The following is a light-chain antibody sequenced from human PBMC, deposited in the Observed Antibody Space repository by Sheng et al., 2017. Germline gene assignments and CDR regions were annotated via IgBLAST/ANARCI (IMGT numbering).Light chain of an antibody. CDR2: TAS. Sequence: DIQMTQSPSSLSASVGDRVTITCQASQDISNYLHWYQQKPGRAPKLLIYTASTLQSGVPSRFSGSGSGTDFTLTISSLQPEDFATYYCQHTYSSVFTFGPGTKVYV. CDR3: QHTYSSVFT. CDR1: QDISNY. V-gene: IGKV1-39*01. J-gene: IGKJ3*01.